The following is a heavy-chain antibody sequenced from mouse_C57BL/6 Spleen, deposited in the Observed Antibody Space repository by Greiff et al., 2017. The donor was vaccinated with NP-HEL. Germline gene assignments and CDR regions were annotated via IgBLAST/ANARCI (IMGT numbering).Heavy chain of an antibody. Sequence: QVQLQQSGPELVKPGASVKISCKASGYAFSSSWMNWVKQRPGQGLEWIGRIYPGDGDTNYNGKFKGKATLTADKSSSTAYMQLSSLTSEDSAVYFCASYITTIVGTRRDFDYWGQGTTLTVSS. D-gene: IGHD1-1*01. CDR1: GYAFSSSW. CDR3: ASYITTIVGTRRDFDY. V-gene: IGHV1-82*01. CDR2: IYPGDGDT. J-gene: IGHJ2*01.